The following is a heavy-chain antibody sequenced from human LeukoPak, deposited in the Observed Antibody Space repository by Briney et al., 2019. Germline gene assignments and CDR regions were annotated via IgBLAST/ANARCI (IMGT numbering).Heavy chain of an antibody. CDR1: GYTFTGYY. CDR3: ARAGGHDYYYGMDV. CDR2: INPNSGGT. J-gene: IGHJ6*02. D-gene: IGHD3-10*01. V-gene: IGHV1-2*02. Sequence: ASVKVSCKASGYTFTGYYMHWVRQAPGQGLKWMGWINPNSGGTNYAQKFQGRVTMTRDTSISTAYMELSRLRSDDTAVYYCARAGGHDYYYGMDVWGQGTTVTVSS.